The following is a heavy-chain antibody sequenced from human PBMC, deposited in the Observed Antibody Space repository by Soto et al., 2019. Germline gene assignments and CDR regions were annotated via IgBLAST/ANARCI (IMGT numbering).Heavy chain of an antibody. CDR2: INHSGST. CDR1: GGSFSGYY. Sequence: SETLSLTCAVYGGSFSGYYWSWIRQPPGKGLEWIGEINHSGSTNYNPSLKSRVTISVDTSKNQFSLKLSSVTAADTAVYYCARGWYYYYGMDVWGQGTTVTVSS. CDR3: ARGWYYYYGMDV. V-gene: IGHV4-34*01. J-gene: IGHJ6*02.